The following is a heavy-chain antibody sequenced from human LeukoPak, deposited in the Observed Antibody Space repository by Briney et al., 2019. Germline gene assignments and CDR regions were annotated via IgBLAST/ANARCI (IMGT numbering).Heavy chain of an antibody. CDR1: GYTFTGYY. CDR3: ARVKYYYDSSGPFGY. J-gene: IGHJ4*02. Sequence: ASVKVSCKASGYTFTGYYMHWVRQAPGQGLEWMGWINPNSGGTNYAQKFQGRVTMTRNTSISTAYMELSSLRSEDTAVYYCARVKYYYDSSGPFGYWGQGTLVTVSS. CDR2: INPNSGGT. D-gene: IGHD3-22*01. V-gene: IGHV1-2*02.